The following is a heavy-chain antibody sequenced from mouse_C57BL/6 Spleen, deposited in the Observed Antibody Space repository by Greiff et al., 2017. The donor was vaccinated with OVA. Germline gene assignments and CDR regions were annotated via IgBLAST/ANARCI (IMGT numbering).Heavy chain of an antibody. J-gene: IGHJ3*01. CDR2: INPGSGGT. CDR1: GYAFTNYL. D-gene: IGHD2-3*01. Sequence: QVQLQQSGAELVRPGTSVKVSCKASGYAFTNYLIEWVKQRPGQGLEWIGVINPGSGGTNYNEKFKGKATLTADKSSSTAYMQLSSLTSEDSVVYFCASDGYYLAWFAYWGQGTLVTVSA. CDR3: ASDGYYLAWFAY. V-gene: IGHV1-54*01.